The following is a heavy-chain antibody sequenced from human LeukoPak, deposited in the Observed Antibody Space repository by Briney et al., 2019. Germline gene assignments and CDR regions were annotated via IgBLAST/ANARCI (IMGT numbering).Heavy chain of an antibody. J-gene: IGHJ4*02. CDR2: ISYDGSNK. CDR3: ARDRSGYDLMDY. V-gene: IGHV3-30*04. CDR1: GFTFSSYA. Sequence: GRSLRLSCAASGFTFSSYAMHWVRQAPGKGLEWVAVISYDGSNKYYADSVKGRFTISRDNSKNTLYLQMNSLRAEDTAVYYCARDRSGYDLMDYWGQGTLVTVSS. D-gene: IGHD5-12*01.